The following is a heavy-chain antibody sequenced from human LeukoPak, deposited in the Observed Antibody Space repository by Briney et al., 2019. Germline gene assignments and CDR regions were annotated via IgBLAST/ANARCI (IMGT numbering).Heavy chain of an antibody. V-gene: IGHV4-34*01. D-gene: IGHD3-22*01. Sequence: SETLSLTCAVYGGSFSGYYWSWIRQPPGKGLEWIGEINHSGSTNYNPSLKSRVTISVDTSKNQFSLKLSSVTAADTAVYYCARVGPREYYDSSGTGPFDYWGQGTLVTVSS. CDR3: ARVGPREYYDSSGTGPFDY. J-gene: IGHJ4*02. CDR2: INHSGST. CDR1: GGSFSGYY.